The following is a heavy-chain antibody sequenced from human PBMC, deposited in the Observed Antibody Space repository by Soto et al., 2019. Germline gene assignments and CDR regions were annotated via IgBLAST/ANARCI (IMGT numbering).Heavy chain of an antibody. J-gene: IGHJ4*02. V-gene: IGHV3-48*03. CDR1: GFPVSKFD. CDR2: ISDTGTIT. CDR3: GIQYDSLGGYFDY. Sequence: EVQLVESGGGLVQPGGSLRLSCAASGFPVSKFDLNWVRQAPGKGLEWISYISDTGTITRYADSVKGRFTVSRDSAKTSLYLQLSSLRAEDTAIYYCGIQYDSLGGYFDYWGQGTLVTVSA. D-gene: IGHD3-16*01.